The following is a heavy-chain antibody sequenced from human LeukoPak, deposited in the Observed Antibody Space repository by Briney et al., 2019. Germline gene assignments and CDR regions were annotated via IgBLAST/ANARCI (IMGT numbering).Heavy chain of an antibody. J-gene: IGHJ4*02. CDR1: GYDFTSVG. Sequence: ASVKVSCKASGYDFTSVGITWVRRAPGQGLEWMGWISPYNGNTRYAQKFQGRVAMTTDTSTPTAYMELRGLRFNDTAVYYCARAGPGSGWYFDYWGQGTLVTVSS. CDR3: ARAGPGSGWYFDY. V-gene: IGHV1-18*01. CDR2: ISPYNGNT. D-gene: IGHD6-19*01.